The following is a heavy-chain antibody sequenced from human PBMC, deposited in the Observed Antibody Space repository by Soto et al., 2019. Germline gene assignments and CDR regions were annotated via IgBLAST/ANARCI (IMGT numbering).Heavy chain of an antibody. CDR2: IWYDGSNK. CDR3: ARDYCSSTSCYYGPFDY. J-gene: IGHJ4*02. Sequence: GGSLRLSCAASGFTFSSYGMRWVRQAPGKGLEWVAVIWYDGSNKYYADSVKGRFTISRDNSKNTLYLQMNSLRAEDTAVYYCARDYCSSTSCYYGPFDYWGQGTLVTVSS. V-gene: IGHV3-33*01. CDR1: GFTFSSYG. D-gene: IGHD2-2*01.